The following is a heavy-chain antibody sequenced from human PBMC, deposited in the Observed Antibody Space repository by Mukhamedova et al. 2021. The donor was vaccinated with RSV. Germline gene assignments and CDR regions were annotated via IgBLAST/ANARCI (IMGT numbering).Heavy chain of an antibody. Sequence: GVAWIRQPPRKALEWLVLIYGNNDKRFSPSLKNTITVTKDTSKNQVVLTMTNVDPVDTATYYCAHTLLLGDYFFDYWGQGILVTVS. J-gene: IGHJ4*02. V-gene: IGHV2-5*01. CDR1: G. CDR3: AHTLLLGDYFFDY. CDR2: IYGNNDK. D-gene: IGHD3-16*01.